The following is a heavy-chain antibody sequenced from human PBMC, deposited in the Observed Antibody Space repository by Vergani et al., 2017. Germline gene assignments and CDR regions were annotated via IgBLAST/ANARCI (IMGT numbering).Heavy chain of an antibody. J-gene: IGHJ4*02. V-gene: IGHV5-51*01. CDR2: IYPGDSDT. CDR3: ARRVLVNSGYDYSLGPLDY. Sequence: EVHLVQSGAEVKKPGESLKISCKGSGYSFTSYWIAWVRQMPGKGLEWMGIIYPGDSDTRYSPSFQGQVTISADKSIDTAYLQWSSLKASDTAMYYCARRVLVNSGYDYSLGPLDYWGQGTLVTVS. D-gene: IGHD5-12*01. CDR1: GYSFTSYW.